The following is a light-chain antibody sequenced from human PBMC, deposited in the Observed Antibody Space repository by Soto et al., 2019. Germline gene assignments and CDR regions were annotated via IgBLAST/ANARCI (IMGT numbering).Light chain of an antibody. CDR3: QQYTAWPLT. CDR1: QSVTSY. Sequence: VLTQSPATLSFAPGERATLSFRARQSVTSYLAWFQQKPGQAPRLLIYGASTRATGIPARFSGSGSGTDFTLTISRLEPEDFAVYYCQQYTAWPLTFGQGTKVDI. CDR2: GAS. V-gene: IGKV3-11*01. J-gene: IGKJ1*01.